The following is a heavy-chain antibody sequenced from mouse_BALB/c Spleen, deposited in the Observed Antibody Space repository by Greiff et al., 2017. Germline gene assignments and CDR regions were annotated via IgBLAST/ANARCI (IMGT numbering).Heavy chain of an antibody. V-gene: IGHV7-1*02. CDR2: SRNKANDYTT. D-gene: IGHD2-1*01. CDR1: GFTFSDFY. J-gene: IGHJ1*01. CDR3: ARDNGKGYFDV. Sequence: EVNVVESGGGLVQPGGSLRLSCATSGFTFSDFYMEWVRQPPGKRLEWIAASRNKANDYTTEYSASVKGRFIVSRDTSQSILYLQMNALRAEDTAIYYCARDNGKGYFDVWGAGTTVTVSS.